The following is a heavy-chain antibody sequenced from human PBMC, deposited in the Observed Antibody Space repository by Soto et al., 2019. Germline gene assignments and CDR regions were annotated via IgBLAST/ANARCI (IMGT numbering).Heavy chain of an antibody. J-gene: IGHJ4*02. CDR3: ARDLGGQIVDY. D-gene: IGHD1-26*01. CDR2: ISGYNGNT. Sequence: QVQLVQSGAEVKKPGASVKVSCKASGYTLTSYGISWVRQAPGQGLEWMGWISGYNGNTKYAQKLQGRVTMTTDTSMSTAYMELRSLRSDGTAVYYCARDLGGQIVDYWGQGTLVTVSS. V-gene: IGHV1-18*01. CDR1: GYTLTSYG.